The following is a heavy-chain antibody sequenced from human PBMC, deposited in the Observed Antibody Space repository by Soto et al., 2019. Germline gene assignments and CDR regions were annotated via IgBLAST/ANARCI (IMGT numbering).Heavy chain of an antibody. CDR3: ANDSSAYTIRWPDF. Sequence: EVQLLESGGGVVQPGGSLRLSCAASGFTFSSYAMNWVRQAPGKGLEWVSGITSGGGLTYYADSVKGHFTISRDNSKDTLYRKMSSLRAEDTAVYYCANDSSAYTIRWPDFWGQGTLVTVSS. J-gene: IGHJ4*02. V-gene: IGHV3-23*01. CDR2: ITSGGGLT. D-gene: IGHD1-1*01. CDR1: GFTFSSYA.